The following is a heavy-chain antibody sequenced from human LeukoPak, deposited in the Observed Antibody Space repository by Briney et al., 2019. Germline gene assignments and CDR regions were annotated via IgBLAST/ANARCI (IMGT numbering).Heavy chain of an antibody. CDR3: AKGPLLNSNSSENT. D-gene: IGHD6-6*01. Sequence: PGGSLRLSCTASGFTFSSYSLNWVRQAPGKGLEWVSDISVSGGTTYYADSVKGRFIISRDTSKNTLYLQMNSLRVEDTAVYYCAKGPLLNSNSSENTWGQGTLVTVSS. J-gene: IGHJ5*02. CDR2: ISVSGGTT. CDR1: GFTFSSYS. V-gene: IGHV3-23*01.